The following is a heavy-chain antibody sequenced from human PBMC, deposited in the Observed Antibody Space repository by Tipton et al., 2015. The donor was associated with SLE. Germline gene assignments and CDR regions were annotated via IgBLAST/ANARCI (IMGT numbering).Heavy chain of an antibody. CDR3: ARSAARRGMDV. D-gene: IGHD6-6*01. Sequence: TLSLTCTVSGGSISSYYWSWIRQPPGKGLEWIGYIYYSGSTNYNPSLKSRVTISVDTSKNQFSLKLSSVTAADTAVYYCARSAARRGMDVWGQGTTVTVSS. V-gene: IGHV4-59*01. CDR2: IYYSGST. CDR1: GGSISSYY. J-gene: IGHJ6*02.